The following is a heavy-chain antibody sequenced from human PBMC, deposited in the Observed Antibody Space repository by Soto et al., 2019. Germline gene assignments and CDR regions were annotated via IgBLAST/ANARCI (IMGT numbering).Heavy chain of an antibody. Sequence: ASVKVSCKASGYTFTTYAMHWVRQAPGQRLEWMGWINAGNGKTKYSQKFQGRVTITRDTSATTAYMELSSLRPEDTAVYYCARAGDACSTTNCYMFDYWGQGTLVTVSS. J-gene: IGHJ4*02. D-gene: IGHD2-2*02. CDR1: GYTFTTYA. CDR2: INAGNGKT. CDR3: ARAGDACSTTNCYMFDY. V-gene: IGHV1-3*01.